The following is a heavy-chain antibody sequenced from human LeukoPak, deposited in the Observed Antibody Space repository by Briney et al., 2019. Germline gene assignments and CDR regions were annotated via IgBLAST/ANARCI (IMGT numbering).Heavy chain of an antibody. J-gene: IGHJ3*02. Sequence: GASVKVSCKASGYTFTGYYMHWVRQAPGQGLEWMGWINPNSGGTNYAQKFQGRVTMTRDTSISTAYMELSRLRSDDTAVYYCARASSYDFWSGGLAFDIWGQGTMVTVSS. V-gene: IGHV1-2*02. D-gene: IGHD3-3*01. CDR3: ARASSYDFWSGGLAFDI. CDR1: GYTFTGYY. CDR2: INPNSGGT.